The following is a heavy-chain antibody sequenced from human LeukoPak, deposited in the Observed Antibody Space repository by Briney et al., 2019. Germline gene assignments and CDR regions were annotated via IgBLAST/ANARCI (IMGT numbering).Heavy chain of an antibody. J-gene: IGHJ4*02. D-gene: IGHD3-9*01. CDR1: GGSFSGYY. Sequence: SETLSLTCAVYGGSFSGYYWSWIRQPPGKGLEWIGEINHSGSTNYNPSLKSRVTISVDTSKNQFSLKLSSVTAADTAVYYCARGSLTGYYIPGGDYWGQGTLVTVSS. CDR3: ARGSLTGYYIPGGDY. V-gene: IGHV4-34*01. CDR2: INHSGST.